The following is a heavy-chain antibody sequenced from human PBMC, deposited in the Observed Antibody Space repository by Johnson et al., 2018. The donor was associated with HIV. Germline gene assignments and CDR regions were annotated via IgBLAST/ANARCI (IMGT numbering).Heavy chain of an antibody. CDR2: ISYHGTKK. Sequence: VKLLESGGGVVQPGRSLRLSCAASGFAFSGYALHWVRQAPGKGLEWVAVISYHGTKKYYAGSVEGRFTISRDNSKNTLYLQMNSLRAEDTAVYYCARSPRQWLDHDAFDIWGQGTMVTVSS. CDR1: GFAFSGYA. V-gene: IGHV3-30*04. J-gene: IGHJ3*02. CDR3: ARSPRQWLDHDAFDI. D-gene: IGHD6-19*01.